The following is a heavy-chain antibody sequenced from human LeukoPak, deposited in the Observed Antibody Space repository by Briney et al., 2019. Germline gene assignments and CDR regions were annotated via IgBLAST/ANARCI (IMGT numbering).Heavy chain of an antibody. CDR3: AKDVVLGPEGSSGLGS. D-gene: IGHD6-6*01. Sequence: PGGSLRLSCAASGFTFSSYGMHWVRQAPGKGLEWVAFIRYDGSNKYYADSVKGRFTISRDNCKNTLYLQMNSLRAEDTAVYYCAKDVVLGPEGSSGLGSWGQGTLVTVSS. V-gene: IGHV3-30*02. CDR2: IRYDGSNK. CDR1: GFTFSSYG. J-gene: IGHJ5*02.